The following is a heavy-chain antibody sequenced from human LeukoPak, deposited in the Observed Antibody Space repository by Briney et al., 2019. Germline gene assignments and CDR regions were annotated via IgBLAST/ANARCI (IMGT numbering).Heavy chain of an antibody. V-gene: IGHV3-30*03. CDR2: ISYDGSNK. J-gene: IGHJ4*02. CDR1: GFTFSSYG. CDR3: ARVGRYYYDSSGYFGY. D-gene: IGHD3-22*01. Sequence: GGSLRLSCAASGFTFSSYGMHWVRQAPGKGLEWVAVISYDGSNKYYADSVKGRFTISRDNSKNTLYLQMNSLRAEDTAVYYCARVGRYYYDSSGYFGYWGQGTLVTVSS.